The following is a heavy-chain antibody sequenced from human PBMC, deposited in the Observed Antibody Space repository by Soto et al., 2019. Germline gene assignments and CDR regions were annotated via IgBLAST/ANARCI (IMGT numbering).Heavy chain of an antibody. Sequence: EVQLLESGGGLVQPGGSLKLSCAASGFTFSNFAMNWVRQAPGKGPEWVSLINGGGTSTYYADSVKGRFTVSRDNSINTVFLQMSSLGGEDTAVYFCARGHTTVVSIHVGFDSWGQGTLVTVSS. D-gene: IGHD2-15*01. J-gene: IGHJ4*02. CDR2: INGGGTST. CDR1: GFTFSNFA. V-gene: IGHV3-23*03. CDR3: ARGHTTVVSIHVGFDS.